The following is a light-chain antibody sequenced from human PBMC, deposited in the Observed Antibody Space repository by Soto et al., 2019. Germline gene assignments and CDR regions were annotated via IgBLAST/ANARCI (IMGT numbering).Light chain of an antibody. CDR3: QSYDSSLSAV. CDR2: GNS. Sequence: QPVLTQPPSVSGAPGQRVTISCTGSSSNIGAGYDVHWYQQLPGTAPKFLIYGNSNRPSGVPDRFSGSKSGTSASLAITGLQAEDEADYYCQSYDSSLSAVFGTGTKVTVL. J-gene: IGLJ1*01. V-gene: IGLV1-40*01. CDR1: SSNIGAGYD.